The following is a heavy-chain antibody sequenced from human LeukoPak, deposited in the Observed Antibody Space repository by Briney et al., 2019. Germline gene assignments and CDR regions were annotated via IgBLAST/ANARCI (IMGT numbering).Heavy chain of an antibody. D-gene: IGHD6-13*01. V-gene: IGHV4-59*12. J-gene: IGHJ3*02. CDR3: ARDDGLAASGTSLDI. CDR1: GGSISSYY. Sequence: SETLSLTCTVSGGSISSYYWSWIRQPPGKGLEWIGEIYHSGSTNYNPSLKSRVTLSVDRSKNQFSLKVNSVTAADTAVYYCARDDGLAASGTSLDIWGQGTVVTVSS. CDR2: IYHSGST.